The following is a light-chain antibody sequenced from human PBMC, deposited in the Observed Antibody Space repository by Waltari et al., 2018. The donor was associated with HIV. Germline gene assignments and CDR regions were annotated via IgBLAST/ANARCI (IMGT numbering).Light chain of an antibody. CDR2: LGS. J-gene: IGKJ2*01. CDR1: QSLLHSNGYNY. Sequence: DIVITQSPLSLPVTPGEPASISCRSSQSLLHSNGYNYLDWYLQKPGQSPQLLIYLGSNRASGVFDRFSGSGSGTDFTLKISRVEAEDVGFYYCMQALQSPPTFGQGTKLEIK. V-gene: IGKV2-28*01. CDR3: MQALQSPPT.